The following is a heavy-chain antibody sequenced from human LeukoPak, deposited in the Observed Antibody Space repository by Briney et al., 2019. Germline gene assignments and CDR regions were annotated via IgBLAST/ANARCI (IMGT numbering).Heavy chain of an antibody. V-gene: IGHV3-7*04. Sequence: GGSLRLSCAASGFTFSSHWMSWVRQAPGKGLEWVANIKEDGSQKYYVDSVKGRFTISKNNAKNSLYLQMNSLRAEDTAVYYCARGRDSSSSYPGYWGQGTLVTVSS. CDR3: ARGRDSSSSYPGY. J-gene: IGHJ4*02. CDR2: IKEDGSQK. CDR1: GFTFSSHW. D-gene: IGHD6-6*01.